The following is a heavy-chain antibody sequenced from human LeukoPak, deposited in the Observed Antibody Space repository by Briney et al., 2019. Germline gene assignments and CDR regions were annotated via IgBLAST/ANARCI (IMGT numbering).Heavy chain of an antibody. CDR3: AKDTLDHNFDY. J-gene: IGHJ4*02. CDR1: GFTFSDYY. Sequence: TWGSLRLSCAASGFTFSDYYMSWIRKAPGKGLEWISYGSSSGVHTEYADSVKGRFTVSRDNAKNSLYLQMNRLRAEDTAVYYCAKDTLDHNFDYWGQGTLVTVTS. CDR2: GSSSGVHT. V-gene: IGHV3-11*05.